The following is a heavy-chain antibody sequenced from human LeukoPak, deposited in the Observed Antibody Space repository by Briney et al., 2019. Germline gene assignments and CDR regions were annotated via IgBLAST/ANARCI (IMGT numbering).Heavy chain of an antibody. CDR2: IYPRDGST. CDR1: GYSFTSNY. D-gene: IGHD3-10*01. V-gene: IGHV1-46*01. CDR3: ARDSGNYHYDMDV. Sequence: GASVKVPCKVSGYSFTSNYIHWVRQAPGQGLEWMGMIYPRDGSTSYAQRFQDRVTVTRDTSTSTVHMELSGLRSEDTAVYYCARDSGNYHYDMDVWGQGTTVIVSS. J-gene: IGHJ6*02.